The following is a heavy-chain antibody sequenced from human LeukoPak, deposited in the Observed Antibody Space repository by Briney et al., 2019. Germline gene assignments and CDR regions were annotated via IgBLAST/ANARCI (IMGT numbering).Heavy chain of an antibody. CDR2: INHSGST. CDR3: ARRQLLWFGESLRLDY. V-gene: IGHV4-34*01. Sequence: SETLSLTCAVYGGSFSGYYWSWMRQSPGKGLEWIGEINHSGSTNYNPSLKRRVTISVDTSKNQFYLKLSSVTAADTAVYYCARRQLLWFGESLRLDYWGQGTLVTVSS. CDR1: GGSFSGYY. D-gene: IGHD3-10*01. J-gene: IGHJ4*02.